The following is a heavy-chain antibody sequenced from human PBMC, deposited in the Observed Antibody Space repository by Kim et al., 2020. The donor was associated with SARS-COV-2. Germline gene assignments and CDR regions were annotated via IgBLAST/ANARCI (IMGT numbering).Heavy chain of an antibody. D-gene: IGHD2-2*01. CDR1: GFTFSNAW. J-gene: IGHJ6*02. CDR2: IKSKTDGGTT. Sequence: GGSLRLSCAASGFTFSNAWMSWVRQAPGKGLEWVGRIKSKTDGGTTDYAAPVKGRFTISRDDSKNTLYLQMNSLKTEDTAVYYCTTGWDIVVVPAAYYYYYGMDVWGQGTTVTVSS. V-gene: IGHV3-15*01. CDR3: TTGWDIVVVPAAYYYYYGMDV.